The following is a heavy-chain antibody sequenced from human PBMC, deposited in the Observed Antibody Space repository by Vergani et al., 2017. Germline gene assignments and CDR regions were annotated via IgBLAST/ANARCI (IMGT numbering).Heavy chain of an antibody. J-gene: IGHJ4*01. V-gene: IGHV3-15*01. Sequence: EVQLLESGGGLVKPGGSLRLSCAASGFTFSNAWMSWVRQAPGKGLEWVGFVRNKEDGGTPEHAASVKGRFTISRDDSKAIAYLQMNSLKTEDTAVYYCTTGFPGSSWSTYWGQGTLVTVSS. D-gene: IGHD6-13*01. CDR2: VRNKEDGGTP. CDR1: GFTFSNAW. CDR3: TTGFPGSSWSTY.